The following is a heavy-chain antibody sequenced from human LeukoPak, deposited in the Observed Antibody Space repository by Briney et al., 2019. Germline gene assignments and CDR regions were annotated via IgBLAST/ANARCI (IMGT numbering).Heavy chain of an antibody. Sequence: SETLSLTCTVSGGSISSSNWWSWVRQPPGKGLEWIGEIYHTGSTNYNPSLTRRATISVDESKNQLSLKLTSVTAADTAVYYCARDYYDSSGYYYFDNWDQGTLVTVSS. V-gene: IGHV4-4*02. CDR3: ARDYYDSSGYYYFDN. D-gene: IGHD3-22*01. CDR1: GGSISSSNW. CDR2: IYHTGST. J-gene: IGHJ4*02.